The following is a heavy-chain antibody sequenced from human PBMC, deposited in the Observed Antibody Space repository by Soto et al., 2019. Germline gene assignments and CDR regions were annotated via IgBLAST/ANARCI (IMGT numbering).Heavy chain of an antibody. V-gene: IGHV1-8*01. CDR2: MNPNSGNT. D-gene: IGHD3-16*02. Sequence: GASVKVSCKASRYTFTSYDINWVRQATGQGLEWMGWMNPNSGNTGYAQKFQGRVTMTRNTSISTAYMELSSLRSEDTAVYYCARGRFYDYIWGSYRHDAFDIWGQGTMVTVSS. J-gene: IGHJ3*02. CDR3: ARGRFYDYIWGSYRHDAFDI. CDR1: RYTFTSYD.